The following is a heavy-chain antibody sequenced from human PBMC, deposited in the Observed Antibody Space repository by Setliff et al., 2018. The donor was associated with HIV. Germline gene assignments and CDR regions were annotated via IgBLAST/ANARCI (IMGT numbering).Heavy chain of an antibody. CDR3: ARDRLTYYFDY. CDR1: GGSISSDDYY. CDR2: ITYSGSA. Sequence: SETLSLTCTVSGGSISSDDYYWNWIRQPPGKGLEWIGYITYSGSAYYNPSLKSRVTISVDTSKNQFSLKLSSVTAADTAVYYCARDRLTYYFDYWGQGALVTVSS. D-gene: IGHD3-22*01. J-gene: IGHJ4*02. V-gene: IGHV4-30-4*08.